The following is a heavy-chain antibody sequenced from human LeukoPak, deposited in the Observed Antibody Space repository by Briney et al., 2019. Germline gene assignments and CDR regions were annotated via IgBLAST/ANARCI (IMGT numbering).Heavy chain of an antibody. D-gene: IGHD5-18*01. CDR1: GGSISSGDYY. CDR3: ASNVDTAMDFDY. Sequence: SETLSLTCSVSGGSISSGDYYWSWIRQPPGKDLEWIGYIYYSGSTYYNPSLKSRVTISVDTSKNQFSLKLSSVTAADTAVYYCASNVDTAMDFDYWGQGTLVTVSS. J-gene: IGHJ4*02. V-gene: IGHV4-30-4*08. CDR2: IYYSGST.